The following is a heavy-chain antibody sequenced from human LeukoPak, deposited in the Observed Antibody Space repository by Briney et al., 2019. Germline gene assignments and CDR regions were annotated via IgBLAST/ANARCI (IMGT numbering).Heavy chain of an antibody. CDR1: GFTFSSYW. CDR2: IKQDGSEK. CDR3: ARALVVPAVTFDY. D-gene: IGHD2-2*01. V-gene: IGHV3-7*03. J-gene: IGHJ4*02. Sequence: GGSLRLSCAASGFTFSSYWMSWVRQAPGKGLEWVANIKQDGSEKYYVDSVVGRFTISRDNAKNSLYLQMNSLRAEDTAVYYCARALVVPAVTFDYWGQGTLVTVSS.